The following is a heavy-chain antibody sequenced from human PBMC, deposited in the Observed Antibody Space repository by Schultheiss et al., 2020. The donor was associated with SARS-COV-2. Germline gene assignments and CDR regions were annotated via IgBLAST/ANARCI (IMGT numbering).Heavy chain of an antibody. D-gene: IGHD3-10*01. CDR2: IYYSGST. J-gene: IGHJ4*02. Sequence: LRLSCAVYGGSFSGYYWSWIRQHPGKGLEWIGYIYYSGSTYYNPSLKSLVTISVDTSKNQFSLKLSSVTAADTAVYYCARSHYGSGSFYFDYWGQGTLVTVS. V-gene: IGHV4-31*01. CDR1: GGSFSGYY. CDR3: ARSHYGSGSFYFDY.